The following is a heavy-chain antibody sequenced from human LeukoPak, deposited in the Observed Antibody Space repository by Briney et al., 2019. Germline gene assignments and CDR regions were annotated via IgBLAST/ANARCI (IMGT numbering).Heavy chain of an antibody. J-gene: IGHJ4*02. V-gene: IGHV4-39*01. CDR3: ARHGDYYDRSGYYYGFDY. D-gene: IGHD3-22*01. CDR1: GASISSSSYY. CDR2: FYSSGST. Sequence: SETLSLTCTVSGASISSSSYYWGWIRQPPGKGLEWIGSFYSSGSTYYNPSLKTRVTISVDTSKNQLSLALSSVTATDTAVYYCARHGDYYDRSGYYYGFDYWGQGTLVTVSS.